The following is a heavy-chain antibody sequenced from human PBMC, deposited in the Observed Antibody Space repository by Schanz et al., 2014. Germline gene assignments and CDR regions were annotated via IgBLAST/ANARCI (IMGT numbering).Heavy chain of an antibody. D-gene: IGHD3-22*01. CDR1: GGTFNSYT. V-gene: IGHV1-69*02. J-gene: IGHJ4*02. CDR3: ARAGQDYSDSSGYATYYFGN. CDR2: IIPILGIA. Sequence: QVQLVQSGAEVKKPGPSVKVSCKASGGTFNSYTINWVRQAPGQGLEWMGRIIPILGIANYAQKFQGRVTITADKSTSTAYMELSNLRSEDTAVYYCARAGQDYSDSSGYATYYFGNWGQGTLVTVSS.